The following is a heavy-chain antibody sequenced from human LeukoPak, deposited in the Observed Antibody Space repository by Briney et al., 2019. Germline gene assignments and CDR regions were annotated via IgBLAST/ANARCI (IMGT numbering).Heavy chain of an antibody. D-gene: IGHD6-19*01. CDR3: AADAVAGNFDY. CDR1: GFTFSSYG. J-gene: IGHJ4*02. Sequence: GGSLRLSCAASGFTFSSYGINWVRQAPGKGLEWVSSISSSSSYIYYADSVKGRFTISRDNAKNSLYLQMNSLRAEDTAVYYCAADAVAGNFDYWGQGTLVTVSS. V-gene: IGHV3-21*01. CDR2: ISSSSSYI.